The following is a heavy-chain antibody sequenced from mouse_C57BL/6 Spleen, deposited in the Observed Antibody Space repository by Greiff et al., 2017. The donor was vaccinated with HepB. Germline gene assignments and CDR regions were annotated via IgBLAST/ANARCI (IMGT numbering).Heavy chain of an antibody. CDR3: ARSLYYYGSSYVAY. CDR2: INPNYGTT. D-gene: IGHD1-1*01. V-gene: IGHV1-39*01. J-gene: IGHJ3*01. CDR1: GYSFTDYN. Sequence: EVKLMESGPELVKPGASVKISCKASGYSFTDYNMNWVKQSNGKSLEWIGVINPNYGTTSYNQKFKGKATLTVDQSSSTAYMQLNSLTSEDSAVYYWARSLYYYGSSYVAYWGQGTLVTVSA.